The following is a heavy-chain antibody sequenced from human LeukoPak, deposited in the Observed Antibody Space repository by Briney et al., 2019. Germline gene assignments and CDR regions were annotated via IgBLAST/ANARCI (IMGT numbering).Heavy chain of an antibody. CDR1: GFTFSSYG. V-gene: IGHV3-30*03. D-gene: IGHD3-10*01. J-gene: IGHJ3*02. Sequence: GGSLRLSCAASGFTFSSYGMHWVRQAPGKGLEWVAVISYDGSNKYYADSVKGRFTISRDNSKNTLYLQMNSLRAEDTAVYYCATALERILWFGEADAFDIWGQGTMVTVSS. CDR2: ISYDGSNK. CDR3: ATALERILWFGEADAFDI.